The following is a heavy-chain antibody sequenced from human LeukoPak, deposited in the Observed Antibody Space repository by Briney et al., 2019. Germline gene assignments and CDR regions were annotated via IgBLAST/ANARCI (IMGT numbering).Heavy chain of an antibody. CDR1: GGTFSSYA. CDR2: IIPILGIA. J-gene: IGHJ4*02. CDR3: ASSSSSSGWYVYYFDY. Sequence: GASVKVSCKASGGTFSSYATSWVRQAPGQGLEWMGRIIPILGIANYAQKFQGRVTITADKSTSTAYMELSSLRSEDTAVYYCASSSSSSGWYVYYFDYWGQGTLVTVSS. D-gene: IGHD6-19*01. V-gene: IGHV1-69*04.